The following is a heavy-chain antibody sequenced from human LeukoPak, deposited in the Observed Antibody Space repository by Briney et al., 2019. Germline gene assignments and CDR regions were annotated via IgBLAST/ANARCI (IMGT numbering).Heavy chain of an antibody. D-gene: IGHD3-10*01. CDR1: GFTFSSYE. Sequence: GGSLRLSCAASGFTFSSYEMNWVRQAPGKGLEWVSYISSSGSTIYYADSVKGRFTISRDNAKNSLYLQINSLRAEDTAVYYCARAPPYEILWFGEAAYNSSGMDVWGQGTTVTVSS. CDR2: ISSSGSTI. J-gene: IGHJ6*02. V-gene: IGHV3-48*03. CDR3: ARAPPYEILWFGEAAYNSSGMDV.